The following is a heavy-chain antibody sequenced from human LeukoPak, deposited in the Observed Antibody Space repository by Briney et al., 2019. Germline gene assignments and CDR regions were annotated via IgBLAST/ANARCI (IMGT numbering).Heavy chain of an antibody. D-gene: IGHD6-19*01. J-gene: IGHJ4*02. V-gene: IGHV3-23*01. CDR2: ISSSGGST. CDR1: GFTFSSYA. Sequence: GGSLRLSCAASGFTFSSYAISSVRQAPGKGLEWVSAISSSGGSTYYADSVKGRFTISRDNSKNTLYLQMNSLRAEDTAVYYCARGQWLVRGVYFDYWGQGTLVSVSS. CDR3: ARGQWLVRGVYFDY.